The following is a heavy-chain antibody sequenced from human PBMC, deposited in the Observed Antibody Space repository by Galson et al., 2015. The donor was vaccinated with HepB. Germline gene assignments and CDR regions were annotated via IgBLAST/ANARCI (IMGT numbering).Heavy chain of an antibody. J-gene: IGHJ5*02. CDR2: INHSGST. CDR1: GGSLSGYY. Sequence: ETLSLTCAVYGGSLSGYYWSWIRQPPGKGLEWIGEINHSGSTNYNPSLKSRVTISVDTSKNQFSLKLSSVTAADTAVYYCAREGIVATRGGWFDPWGQGTLVTVSS. V-gene: IGHV4-34*01. CDR3: AREGIVATRGGWFDP. D-gene: IGHD5-12*01.